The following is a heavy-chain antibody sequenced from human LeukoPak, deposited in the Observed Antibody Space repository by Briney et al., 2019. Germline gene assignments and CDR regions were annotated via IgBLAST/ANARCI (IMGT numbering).Heavy chain of an antibody. CDR3: ASTGNSYYYYMDV. CDR2: IYTSGST. V-gene: IGHV4-4*07. J-gene: IGHJ6*03. D-gene: IGHD5-24*01. CDR1: GGSISTYY. Sequence: SETLSLTCTVSGGSISTYYWSWIRQPAGKGLELIGRIYTSGSTDYNPSLKSRVTMSVDTSKNHFSLKLSSVTAADTAVYYCASTGNSYYYYMDVWGKGTTVTVSS.